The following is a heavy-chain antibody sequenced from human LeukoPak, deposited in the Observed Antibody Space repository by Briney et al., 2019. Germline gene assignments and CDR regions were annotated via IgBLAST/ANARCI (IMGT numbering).Heavy chain of an antibody. Sequence: PGRSLRLSCAASGSTFSSYSMNWVRQAPGKGLEWVSSISSSSSYIYYADSVKGRFTISRDNAKNSLYLQMNSLRAEDTAVYYCARVEDIVVVPAARGFDYWGQGTLVTVSS. D-gene: IGHD2-2*01. V-gene: IGHV3-21*01. CDR3: ARVEDIVVVPAARGFDY. CDR2: ISSSSSYI. J-gene: IGHJ4*02. CDR1: GSTFSSYS.